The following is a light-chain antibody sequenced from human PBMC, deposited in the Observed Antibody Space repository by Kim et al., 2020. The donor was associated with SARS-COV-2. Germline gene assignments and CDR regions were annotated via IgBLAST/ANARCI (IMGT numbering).Light chain of an antibody. Sequence: ELTQPPSASGTPGQTDTISCSGSSSNIGSNSVNWYQQLPGTAPKLLIYSNKRRPSGVPDRFSASKSGTSASLAISGLHSEDEADYYCAAWDDSPNGPVFGGGTQLTVL. CDR2: SNK. V-gene: IGLV1-44*01. J-gene: IGLJ7*01. CDR1: SSNIGSNS. CDR3: AAWDDSPNGPV.